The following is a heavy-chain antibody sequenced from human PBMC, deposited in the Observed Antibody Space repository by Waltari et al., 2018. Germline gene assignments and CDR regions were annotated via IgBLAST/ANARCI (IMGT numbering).Heavy chain of an antibody. Sequence: QVQLVQSGAEVKKPGSSVKVSCKASGGPFSSYAISWVRQAPGQGLEWMGGIIPIVGTSNYAQKFQGRVTITTDESTSTAYMELSSLRSEDTAVYYCARGASSSWYSESDYWGQGTLVTVSS. CDR3: ARGASSSWYSESDY. CDR2: IIPIVGTS. V-gene: IGHV1-69*05. J-gene: IGHJ4*02. D-gene: IGHD6-13*01. CDR1: GGPFSSYA.